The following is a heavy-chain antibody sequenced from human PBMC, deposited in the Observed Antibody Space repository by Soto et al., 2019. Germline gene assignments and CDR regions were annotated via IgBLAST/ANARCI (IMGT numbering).Heavy chain of an antibody. CDR3: ARDEGGLYCSGGSCFAFDI. CDR2: INPNSGGT. Sequence: ASVKVSCKASGYTFTGYYMHWVRRAPGQGLEWMGWINPNSGGTNYAQKFQGWVTMTRDTSISTAYMELSRLRSDDTAVYYCARDEGGLYCSGGSCFAFDIWGQGTMVTVSS. D-gene: IGHD2-15*01. V-gene: IGHV1-2*04. J-gene: IGHJ3*02. CDR1: GYTFTGYY.